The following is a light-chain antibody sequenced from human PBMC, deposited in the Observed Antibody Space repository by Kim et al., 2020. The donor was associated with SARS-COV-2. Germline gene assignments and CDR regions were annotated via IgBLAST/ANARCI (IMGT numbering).Light chain of an antibody. CDR3: QSYDSSLSGVV. CDR1: SSNIGAGYD. Sequence: VTISCTGSSSNIGAGYDVHWYQQLPGTAPKLLIYGNNNRPSGVPDRFSGSKSGTSASLAITGLQAEDEADYYCQSYDSSLSGVVFGGGTQLTVL. J-gene: IGLJ2*01. CDR2: GNN. V-gene: IGLV1-40*01.